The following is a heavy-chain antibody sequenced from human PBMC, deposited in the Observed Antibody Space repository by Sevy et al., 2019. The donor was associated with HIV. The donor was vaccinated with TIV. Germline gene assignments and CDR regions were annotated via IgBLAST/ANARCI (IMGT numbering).Heavy chain of an antibody. Sequence: ASVKVSCKASGYIFTSYDINWVRQATGQGLEWMGWMNPNTDNTGYAQKFQGRVTMTRNTSISTAYMELSSMGSEDTAVYYCARSGDSSGLKTYFDYWGQGTLVTVSS. J-gene: IGHJ4*02. CDR2: MNPNTDNT. D-gene: IGHD3-22*01. CDR3: ARSGDSSGLKTYFDY. V-gene: IGHV1-8*01. CDR1: GYIFTSYD.